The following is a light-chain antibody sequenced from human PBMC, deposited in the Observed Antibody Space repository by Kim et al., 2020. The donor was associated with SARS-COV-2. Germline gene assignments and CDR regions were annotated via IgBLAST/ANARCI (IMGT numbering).Light chain of an antibody. V-gene: IGKV3-20*01. CDR2: GAS. CDR3: QQSGSSPSLT. Sequence: PGDEATLSCRASQSVGSTYLAWYQQKPGQAPRVLIYGASTRATGIPERFSGSGSGTDFTLTISRLEPEDFAVYYCQQSGSSPSLTFGGGTKVDIK. J-gene: IGKJ4*01. CDR1: QSVGSTY.